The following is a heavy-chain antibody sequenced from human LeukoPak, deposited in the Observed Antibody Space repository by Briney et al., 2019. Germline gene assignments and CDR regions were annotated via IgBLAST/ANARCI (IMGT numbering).Heavy chain of an antibody. CDR3: ATSILAAAHY. CDR2: IKQDGSDK. CDR1: GFTFSSYW. V-gene: IGHV3-7*01. Sequence: PGGSLRLSCAASGFTFSSYWMTWVRQAPGKGLQWVANIKQDGSDKYYVDSVKGRFTISRDNARNSLYLQINSLRTEDTAVYYCATSILAAAHYWGQGALVTVSS. D-gene: IGHD6-13*01. J-gene: IGHJ4*02.